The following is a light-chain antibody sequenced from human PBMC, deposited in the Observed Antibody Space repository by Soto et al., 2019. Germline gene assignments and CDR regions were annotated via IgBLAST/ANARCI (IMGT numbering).Light chain of an antibody. J-gene: IGKJ2*01. CDR2: DAS. Sequence: EIVLTQSPATLSLSPGERATLCCRASQSVSNYLAWYQQKPGQAPRLLIYDASNRATGIPARFSGSGSGTDFTLTISSLEPEDFAVYYCQQRSKWPRTFGQGTKLEI. CDR3: QQRSKWPRT. CDR1: QSVSNY. V-gene: IGKV3-11*01.